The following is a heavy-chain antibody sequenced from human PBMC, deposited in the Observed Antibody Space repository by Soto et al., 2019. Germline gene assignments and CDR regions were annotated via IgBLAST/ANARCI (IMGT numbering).Heavy chain of an antibody. D-gene: IGHD2-15*01. V-gene: IGHV1-69*13. CDR2: IIPIFGTA. Sequence: SVKVSCKASGGTFSSYAISWVRQAPGQGLEWMGGIIPIFGTANYAQKFQGRVTITADESTSTAYMELSSLRSEDTAVYYCARDLPRCSGCSCYSWPHYFDYWGQGTLVTVSS. J-gene: IGHJ4*02. CDR1: GGTFSSYA. CDR3: ARDLPRCSGCSCYSWPHYFDY.